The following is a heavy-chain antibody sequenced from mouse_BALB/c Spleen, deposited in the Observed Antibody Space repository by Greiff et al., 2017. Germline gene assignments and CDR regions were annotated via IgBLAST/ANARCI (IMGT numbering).Heavy chain of an antibody. CDR3: ARDGTGFFAY. CDR1: GFTFSDYY. CDR2: ISDGGSYT. Sequence: EVKVVESGGGLVKPGGSLKLSCAASGFTFSDYYMYWVRQTPEKRLEWVATISDGGSYTYYPDSVKGRFTISRDNAKNNLYLQMSSLKSEDTAMYYCARDGTGFFAYWGQGTLVTVSA. D-gene: IGHD4-1*01. J-gene: IGHJ3*01. V-gene: IGHV5-4*02.